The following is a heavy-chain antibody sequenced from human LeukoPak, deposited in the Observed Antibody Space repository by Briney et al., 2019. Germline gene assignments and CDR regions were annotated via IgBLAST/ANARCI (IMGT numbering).Heavy chain of an antibody. CDR3: ARARYSSSITAGNYYYYYYMDV. CDR2: INPNSGGT. Sequence: ASVKVSCKASGYTFTSYGISWVRQAPGQGLEWMGWINPNSGGTNYAQKFQGRVTITADKSTSTAYMELRSLRSEDTAVYYCARARYSSSITAGNYYYYYYMDVWGKGTTVTVSS. J-gene: IGHJ6*03. D-gene: IGHD6-13*01. V-gene: IGHV1-18*01. CDR1: GYTFTSYG.